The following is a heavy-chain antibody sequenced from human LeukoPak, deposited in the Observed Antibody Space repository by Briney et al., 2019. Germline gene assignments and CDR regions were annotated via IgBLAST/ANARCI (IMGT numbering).Heavy chain of an antibody. J-gene: IGHJ4*02. CDR1: GGSISSYY. V-gene: IGHV4-59*01. CDR2: IYYSGST. D-gene: IGHD2-15*01. CDR3: ARDRSGGTDY. Sequence: SGTLSLTCTVSGGSISSYYWSWIRQPPGKGLEWIGYIYYSGSTNYNPSLKSRVTISVDTSKNQFSLKLSSVTAADTAVYYCARDRSGGTDYWGQGTLVTVSS.